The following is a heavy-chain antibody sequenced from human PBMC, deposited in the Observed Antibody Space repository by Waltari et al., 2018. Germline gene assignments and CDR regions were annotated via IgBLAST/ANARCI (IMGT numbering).Heavy chain of an antibody. Sequence: EVQLLESGGGLVQPGGSLRLSFLASGFVFGSYAMTWVRQAPGKGLEWVSGVSAKSDFTNYADSVKGRFTISRDNSKNTLYLQMNSLRVEDAALYYCARYISRGRELMSWGQGTLVTVSS. V-gene: IGHV3-23*01. D-gene: IGHD1-7*01. J-gene: IGHJ4*02. CDR3: ARYISRGRELMS. CDR2: VSAKSDFT. CDR1: GFVFGSYA.